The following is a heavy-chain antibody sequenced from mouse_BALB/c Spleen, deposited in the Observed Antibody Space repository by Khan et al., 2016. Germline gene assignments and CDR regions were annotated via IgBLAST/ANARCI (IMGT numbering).Heavy chain of an antibody. CDR3: ARVYGNYYYYARDD. J-gene: IGHJ4*01. CDR1: GFSLTSYG. Sequence: QVQLKESGPGLVAPSQSLSITCTVSGFSLTSYGVHWVRQPPGKGLEWLGVIWAGGSTNYNSALMSRLSISKDNSKSQVFLTMNSLQTDDTAMYYCARVYGNYYYYARDDWGQGTSVTVAS. V-gene: IGHV2-9*02. D-gene: IGHD2-1*01. CDR2: IWAGGST.